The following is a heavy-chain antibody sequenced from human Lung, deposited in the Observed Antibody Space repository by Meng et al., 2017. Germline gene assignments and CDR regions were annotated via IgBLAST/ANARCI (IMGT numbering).Heavy chain of an antibody. CDR1: GFSFSSYA. CDR3: AKYSYGLGDYFDN. Sequence: AQLWGSGGGLVPPGGSLRLSCAASGFSFSSYAMSWVRRAPGKGLEWLAALSGGGFTTYYADSVKGRFTISRHNSKNTLYLQVNSLRAEDTALYYCAKYSYGLGDYFDNWGQGALDTVSS. J-gene: IGHJ4*02. CDR2: LSGGGFTT. V-gene: IGHV3-23*01. D-gene: IGHD3-10*01.